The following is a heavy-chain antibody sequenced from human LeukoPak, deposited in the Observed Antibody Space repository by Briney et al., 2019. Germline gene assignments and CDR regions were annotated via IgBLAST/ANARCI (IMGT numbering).Heavy chain of an antibody. CDR1: GYTFTGYY. J-gene: IGHJ2*01. CDR2: INPNSGGT. V-gene: IGHV1-2*02. Sequence: ASVKVSCKASGYTFTGYYMHWVRQAPGQGLEWMGWINPNSGGTNYAQKFQGRVTMTRDTSISTAYVELSRLGSEDMAVYYCARGSSRGNWSFDLWGRGTLVTVSS. D-gene: IGHD6-13*01. CDR3: ARGSSRGNWSFDL.